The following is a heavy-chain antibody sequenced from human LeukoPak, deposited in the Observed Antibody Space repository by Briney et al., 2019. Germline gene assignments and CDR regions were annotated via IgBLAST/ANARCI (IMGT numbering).Heavy chain of an antibody. V-gene: IGHV7-4-1*02. CDR1: GYTFTSYA. J-gene: IGHJ3*02. CDR2: INTNTGNP. CDR3: AGEIAATPYAFDI. D-gene: IGHD6-13*01. Sequence: VSVKVSCKASGYTFTSYAMNWVRQAPGQGLEWMGWINTNTGNPTYAQGFTGRFVFSLDTSVSTAYLQISSLKAEDTAVYYCAGEIAATPYAFDIWGQGTMVTVSS.